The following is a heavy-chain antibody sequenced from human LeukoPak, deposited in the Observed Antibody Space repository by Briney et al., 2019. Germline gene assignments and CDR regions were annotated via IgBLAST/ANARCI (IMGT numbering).Heavy chain of an antibody. D-gene: IGHD3-22*01. CDR3: AKDTSGFHPGDAFDI. CDR2: INPYSGDT. Sequence: GASVKVSCKASGYTFTNYYFHWVRRAPGQGLEWMGWINPYSGDTKYTQKFQGRVTVTRDTSISTAYMELRRLASDDTAVYYCAKDTSGFHPGDAFDIWGQGTTVTVSS. V-gene: IGHV1-2*02. J-gene: IGHJ3*02. CDR1: GYTFTNYY.